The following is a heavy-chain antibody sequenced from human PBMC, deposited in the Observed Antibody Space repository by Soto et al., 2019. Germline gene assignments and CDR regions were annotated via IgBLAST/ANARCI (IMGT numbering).Heavy chain of an antibody. D-gene: IGHD3-3*01. J-gene: IGHJ6*02. CDR1: GGSFSGYY. CDR2: INHSGST. CDR3: ARGRKVGPFWSGSYREGYYYYGMDV. Sequence: QVQLQQWGAGLLKPSETLSLTCAVYGGSFSGYYWSWIRQPPGKGLGWIGEINHSGSTNYNPSLKSRVTISVDTSKNQFSLKLSFVTAADTAVYYCARGRKVGPFWSGSYREGYYYYGMDVWGQGTTVTVSS. V-gene: IGHV4-34*01.